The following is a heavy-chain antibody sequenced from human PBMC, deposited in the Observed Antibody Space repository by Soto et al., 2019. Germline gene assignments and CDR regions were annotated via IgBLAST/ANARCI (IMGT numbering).Heavy chain of an antibody. V-gene: IGHV3-23*01. CDR3: ARITRS. CDR1: GLTVGSSA. D-gene: IGHD3-3*01. CDR2: LSGDGKAT. J-gene: IGHJ5*02. Sequence: EVRLLESGGGLVQPGGSLRLSCAASGLTVGSSAMTWVRQAPGKGLEWISSLSGDGKATYYADSVKGRFTISRDISKNTLFLQMASLRVEDTAIYFCARITRSWGQGTRVTVSS.